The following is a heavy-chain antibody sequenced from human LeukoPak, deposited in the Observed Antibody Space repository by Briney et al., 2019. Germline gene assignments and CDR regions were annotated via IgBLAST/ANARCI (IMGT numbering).Heavy chain of an antibody. Sequence: GRSLRLSCAASGFTFSSYGMHWVRQAPGEGLEWVVVIWYDGSNKYYADSVQGRFTISRDNSKNTLYLQMNSLRAEVTAVYYCARDSYGFDYWGQGTLGTVSS. CDR1: GFTFSSYG. CDR2: IWYDGSNK. J-gene: IGHJ4*02. D-gene: IGHD4-17*01. CDR3: ARDSYGFDY. V-gene: IGHV3-33*01.